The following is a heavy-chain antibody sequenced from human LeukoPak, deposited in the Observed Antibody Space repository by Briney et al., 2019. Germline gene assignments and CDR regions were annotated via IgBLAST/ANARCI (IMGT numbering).Heavy chain of an antibody. CDR3: ARDRSSGNYYYGMDV. CDR1: GFTFSSYE. V-gene: IGHV3-48*03. D-gene: IGHD6-19*01. CDR2: ISSSGSTI. Sequence: GGSLILSCAASGFTFSSYEMNWVRQAPGKGLEWVSYISSSGSTIYYADSVKGRFTISRDNAKNSLYLQMNSLRAEDTAVYYCARDRSSGNYYYGMDVWGQGTTVTVSS. J-gene: IGHJ6*02.